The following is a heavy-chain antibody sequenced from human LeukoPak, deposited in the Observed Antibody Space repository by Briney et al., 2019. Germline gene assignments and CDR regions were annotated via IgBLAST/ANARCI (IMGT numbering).Heavy chain of an antibody. J-gene: IGHJ6*02. CDR2: IIPILGIA. D-gene: IGHD5-18*01. Sequence: SVKVSCKASGGTFSSYAISWVRQAPGQGLEWMGRIIPILGIANYAQKFQGRVTITADKSTSTAYMELSSLRSEDTAVYYCARGTAMALGMDVWGQGTTVTVSS. CDR3: ARGTAMALGMDV. V-gene: IGHV1-69*04. CDR1: GGTFSSYA.